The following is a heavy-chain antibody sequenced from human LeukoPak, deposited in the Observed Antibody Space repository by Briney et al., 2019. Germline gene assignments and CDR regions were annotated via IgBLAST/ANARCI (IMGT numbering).Heavy chain of an antibody. V-gene: IGHV3-7*01. CDR3: ARADGALDY. J-gene: IGHJ4*02. Sequence: GGSLRLSCAASGFTFSSYWMSWVRQAPGKGLEWVANIKQDGSETYYVDSVKGRFTISRDNSNNTLYLQMNSLRAEDTAVYYCARADGALDYWGPGTLVTVSS. CDR2: IKQDGSET. CDR1: GFTFSSYW. D-gene: IGHD3-16*01.